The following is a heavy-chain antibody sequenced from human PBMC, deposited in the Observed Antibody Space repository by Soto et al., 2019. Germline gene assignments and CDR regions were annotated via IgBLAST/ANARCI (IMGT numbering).Heavy chain of an antibody. V-gene: IGHV2-70*01. CDR1: GFSLNSRGMS. J-gene: IGHJ4*02. CDR2: IDWDDDV. Sequence: GPTRVNPTQTLTLTCIFSGFSLNSRGMSVSWIRQPPGKALEWLALIDWDDDVYYNTSLKTRLTISRDTSKNLVVLIMTHMDPLDTATYYCARISGSYPLGFASWGQ. CDR3: ARISGSYPLGFAS. D-gene: IGHD1-26*01.